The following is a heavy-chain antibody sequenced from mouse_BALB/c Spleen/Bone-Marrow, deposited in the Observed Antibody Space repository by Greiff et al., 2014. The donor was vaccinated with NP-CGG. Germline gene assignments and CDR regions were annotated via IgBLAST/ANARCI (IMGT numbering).Heavy chain of an antibody. Sequence: EVQLVESGGGLVKPGGSLKLSCAASGFTFSSYAMSRVRQTPEKRLEWVASISSGGSTYYPDSVKGRFTISRDNARNILYLQMSSLRSEDTAMYYCARGGGYDYGSWFAYWGQGTLVTVSA. CDR2: ISSGGST. CDR1: GFTFSSYA. D-gene: IGHD2-4*01. V-gene: IGHV5-6-5*01. CDR3: ARGGGYDYGSWFAY. J-gene: IGHJ3*01.